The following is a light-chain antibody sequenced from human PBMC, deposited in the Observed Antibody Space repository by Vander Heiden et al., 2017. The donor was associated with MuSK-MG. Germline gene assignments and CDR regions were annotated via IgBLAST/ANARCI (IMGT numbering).Light chain of an antibody. CDR2: GAS. V-gene: IGKV1-27*01. CDR1: QDISNY. CDR3: QKYNRAPLT. J-gene: IGKJ1*01. Sequence: DIQMTQSPSSLSASVGDRVTITCRASQDISNYLAWYQQKPGKVPKLLIYGASTLHSGVPSRFSGSGSGIDFTLTIRSLQPDDVATYYCQKYNRAPLTFGPGTKVEIK.